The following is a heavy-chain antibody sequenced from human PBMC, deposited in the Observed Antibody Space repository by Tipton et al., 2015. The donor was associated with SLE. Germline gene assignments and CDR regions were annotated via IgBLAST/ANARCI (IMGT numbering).Heavy chain of an antibody. CDR2: ISWDGGST. J-gene: IGHJ3*02. CDR1: GFTFDDYT. D-gene: IGHD6-6*01. CDR3: AKGLGSSRMPDAFDI. V-gene: IGHV3-43*01. Sequence: SLRLSCAASGFTFDDYTMHWVRQAPGKGLEWVSLISWDGGSTYYADSVKGRFTISRDNAKNSLYLQMNSLRAEDTALYYCAKGLGSSRMPDAFDIWGQGTMVTVSS.